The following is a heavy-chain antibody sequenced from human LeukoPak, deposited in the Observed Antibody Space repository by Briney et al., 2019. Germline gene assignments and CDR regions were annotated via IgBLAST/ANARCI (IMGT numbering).Heavy chain of an antibody. V-gene: IGHV1-2*02. Sequence: ASVKVSCKASGYTFTGYYMHWVRQAPGQGLEWMGWINPNSGGTNYAQKFQGRVTMTRDTSISTAYMELSRLRSDDTAVYYCARAEWELLPSDGMFWGQGTLVTVSS. CDR1: GYTFTGYY. D-gene: IGHD1-26*01. J-gene: IGHJ4*02. CDR3: ARAEWELLPSDGMF. CDR2: INPNSGGT.